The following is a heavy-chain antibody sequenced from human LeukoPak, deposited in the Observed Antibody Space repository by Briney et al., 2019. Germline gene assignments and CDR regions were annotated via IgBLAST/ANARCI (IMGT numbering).Heavy chain of an antibody. Sequence: GGSLRLSCVASGMSFSGYAMSWVRQAPGKGLEWVGVIWNDGSNKYYADSVKGRFTISRDNSKNTLYLQMNSLRAEDTAVYYCARDVNYYYDSSGDDLAWGQGTLVTVSS. CDR2: IWNDGSNK. D-gene: IGHD3-22*01. V-gene: IGHV3-33*08. J-gene: IGHJ4*02. CDR3: ARDVNYYYDSSGDDLA. CDR1: GMSFSGYA.